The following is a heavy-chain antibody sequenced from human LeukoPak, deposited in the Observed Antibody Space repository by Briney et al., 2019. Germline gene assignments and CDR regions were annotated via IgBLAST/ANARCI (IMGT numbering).Heavy chain of an antibody. CDR3: ARDRDGILTPDCGFDP. V-gene: IGHV4-61*02. D-gene: IGHD3-9*01. CDR1: GGSISSGSYS. CDR2: IYTSGST. J-gene: IGHJ5*02. Sequence: SETLSLTCTVSGGSISSGSYSWSWIRQPAGKGLEWIGRIYTSGSTNYNPSLKSRLTISVDTSKSQFSLKLSSVTAADTAVYYCARDRDGILTPDCGFDPWGQGTLVTVSS.